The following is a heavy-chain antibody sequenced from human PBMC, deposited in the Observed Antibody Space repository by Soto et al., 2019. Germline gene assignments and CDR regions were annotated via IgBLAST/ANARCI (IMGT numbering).Heavy chain of an antibody. CDR1: GGSISSGDYY. CDR3: ASHYYDSSGYYPPSRIDY. Sequence: SETLSLTCTVSGGSISSGDYYWSWIRQPPGKGLEWIGYIYYSGSTYYNPSLKSRVTISVDTSKNQFSLKLSSVTAADTAVYYCASHYYDSSGYYPPSRIDYRGQGTLVTLSS. J-gene: IGHJ4*02. CDR2: IYYSGST. D-gene: IGHD3-22*01. V-gene: IGHV4-30-4*01.